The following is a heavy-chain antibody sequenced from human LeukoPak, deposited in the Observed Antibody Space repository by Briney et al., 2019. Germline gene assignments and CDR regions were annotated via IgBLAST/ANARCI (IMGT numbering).Heavy chain of an antibody. J-gene: IGHJ4*02. D-gene: IGHD3-22*01. CDR2: ISADGDST. V-gene: IGHV3-43*02. CDR1: GFSFDDYA. CDR3: AKDQAPYYYATTGYPDY. Sequence: GGSLRLSCAAAGFSFDDYAMYWVRQAPGKGLQWVSVISADGDSTYYADSVTGRFTISRDNSKNSLYLQMNSLRSEDTAFYYCAKDQAPYYYATTGYPDYWAQGTLVTVSS.